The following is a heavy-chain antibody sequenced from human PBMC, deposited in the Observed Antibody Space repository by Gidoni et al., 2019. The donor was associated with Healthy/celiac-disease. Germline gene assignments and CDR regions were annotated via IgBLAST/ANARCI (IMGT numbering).Heavy chain of an antibody. CDR3: AREGRSGSFDY. J-gene: IGHJ4*02. D-gene: IGHD5-12*01. Sequence: LVKPSETLSLTCTVSGGSISSYYWSWIRQPPGKGLEWIGYIYYSGSTNYSPSLKSRVTISVDTSKNQFSLKLSSVTAADTAVYYCAREGRSGSFDYWGQGTLVTVSS. V-gene: IGHV4-59*01. CDR2: IYYSGST. CDR1: GGSISSYY.